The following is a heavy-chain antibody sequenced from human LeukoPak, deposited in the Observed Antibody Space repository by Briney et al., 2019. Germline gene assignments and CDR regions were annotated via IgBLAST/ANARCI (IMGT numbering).Heavy chain of an antibody. Sequence: PGGSLRLSCAASGFTFSSYATSWVRQAPGKGLEWVSAISGSGGSTYYADSVKGRFTISRDNSKNTLYLQMNSLRAEDTAVYYCAKYLDDFWSYFDYWGQGTLVTVSS. D-gene: IGHD3-3*01. CDR2: ISGSGGST. CDR1: GFTFSSYA. J-gene: IGHJ4*02. CDR3: AKYLDDFWSYFDY. V-gene: IGHV3-23*01.